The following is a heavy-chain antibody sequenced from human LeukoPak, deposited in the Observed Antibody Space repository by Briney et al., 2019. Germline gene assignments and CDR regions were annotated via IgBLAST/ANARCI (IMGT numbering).Heavy chain of an antibody. CDR1: GLTFSSYG. J-gene: IGHJ6*04. CDR2: IHYDGGNN. Sequence: GGSLRLSCAASGLTFSSYGMSWVRQAPGKGLEWVAFIHYDGGNNYYADSVKGRFTISRDNSKNTLYLQMNTLRAEDTAVYYCAELGITMIGGVWGKGTTVTISS. D-gene: IGHD3-10*02. V-gene: IGHV3-30*02. CDR3: AELGITMIGGV.